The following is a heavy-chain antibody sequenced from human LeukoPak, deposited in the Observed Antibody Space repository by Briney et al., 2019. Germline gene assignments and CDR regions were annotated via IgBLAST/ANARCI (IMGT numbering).Heavy chain of an antibody. CDR2: ISASGTIT. J-gene: IGHJ4*02. D-gene: IGHD3-16*02. Sequence: PGGSLRLSCAASGFTFSSYEMNWVRQAPGKGLEWISYISASGTITHYADSVEGRFTISRDNAKNSLYLQMNSLRAEDTAVYYCARILRLGELSLPLYYFDYWGQGTLVTVSS. CDR1: GFTFSSYE. V-gene: IGHV3-48*03. CDR3: ARILRLGELSLPLYYFDY.